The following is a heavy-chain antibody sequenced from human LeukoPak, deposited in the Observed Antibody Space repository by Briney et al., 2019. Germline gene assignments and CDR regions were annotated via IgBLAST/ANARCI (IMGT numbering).Heavy chain of an antibody. CDR3: ANNDYDILTGYHFSNPRLGID. CDR1: GGTFSSYA. D-gene: IGHD3-9*01. V-gene: IGHV1-69*05. Sequence: SVKVSCKASGGTFSSYAVSWVRQAPGQGLEWMGRIIPIFGTANYAQKFQGRVTITTDESTNTAYMELSSLRSEDTAVYYCANNDYDILTGYHFSNPRLGIDWGQGTLVTVSS. CDR2: IIPIFGTA. J-gene: IGHJ4*02.